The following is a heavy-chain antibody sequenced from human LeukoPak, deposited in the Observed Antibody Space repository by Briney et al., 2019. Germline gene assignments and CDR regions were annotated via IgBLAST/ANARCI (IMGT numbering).Heavy chain of an antibody. CDR3: ARDVPGVSSTGIYYYYYYMGV. J-gene: IGHJ6*03. CDR1: GGSISSYY. CDR2: IYTSGST. Sequence: SETLSLTCTVSGGSISSYYWSWIRQPAGKGLEWIGRIYTSGSTNYNPSLKSRVTMSVDTSKNQFSLKLSSVTAADTAVYYCARDVPGVSSTGIYYYYYYMGVWGKGTTVTISS. D-gene: IGHD6-13*01. V-gene: IGHV4-4*07.